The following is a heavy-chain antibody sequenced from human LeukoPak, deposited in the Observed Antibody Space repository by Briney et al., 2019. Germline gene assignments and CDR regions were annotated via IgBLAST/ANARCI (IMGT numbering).Heavy chain of an antibody. D-gene: IGHD4-17*01. J-gene: IGHJ6*03. CDR2: INWNGGST. Sequence: PGGSLRLSCAASGFTFDDYGMSWVRQAPGKGLEWVSGINWNGGSTGYADSVKGRFTISRDNAKNSLYLKMNSLRAEDTALYYCARVMTTVTAYYYYYMDVWGKGTTVTVSS. CDR3: ARVMTTVTAYYYYYMDV. V-gene: IGHV3-20*04. CDR1: GFTFDDYG.